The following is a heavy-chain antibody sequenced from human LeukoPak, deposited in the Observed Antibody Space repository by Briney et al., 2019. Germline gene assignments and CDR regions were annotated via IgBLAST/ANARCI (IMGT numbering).Heavy chain of an antibody. J-gene: IGHJ4*02. CDR1: GFTFSSYE. D-gene: IGHD4-17*01. CDR3: ARDGDYAQDFDY. CDR2: ISTSGSTI. Sequence: GGSLRLSCAASGFTFSSYEMNWVRQAPGTGLEWISYISTSGSTIYYADSVKGRFTISRDNAKNSLYLQMNSLRAEDTAVHFCARDGDYAQDFDYWRQGTLVTVSS. V-gene: IGHV3-48*03.